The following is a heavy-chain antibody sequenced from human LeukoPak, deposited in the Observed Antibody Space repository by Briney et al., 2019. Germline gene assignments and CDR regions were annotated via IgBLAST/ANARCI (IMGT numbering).Heavy chain of an antibody. D-gene: IGHD2-21*01. J-gene: IGHJ4*02. V-gene: IGHV4-34*01. CDR3: ARSPPSSAGGANRGGFDF. Sequence: SETLSLTCAVYGGSFSGYYWSWIRQPPGKGLEWIGEINQSGSTNYNPSLKSRVTISVDTSKNQFSLKLSSVTAADTAVYYCARSPPSSAGGANRGGFDFWGQGTLVTVSS. CDR1: GGSFSGYY. CDR2: INQSGST.